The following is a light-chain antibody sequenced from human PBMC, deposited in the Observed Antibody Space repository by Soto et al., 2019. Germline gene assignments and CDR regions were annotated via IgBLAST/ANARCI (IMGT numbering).Light chain of an antibody. CDR2: GVS. J-gene: IGKJ1*01. Sequence: EFVLTQSPGTLSLSPGDRATLSCRASQSFYSNSLAWFQQKPGQAPRLLIYGVSSRVTGIPDRFSGSRSGTDFTLTISRLEPEDFAVYYCHQYVIPPWTFGLGTKWIS. V-gene: IGKV3-20*01. CDR3: HQYVIPPWT. CDR1: QSFYSNS.